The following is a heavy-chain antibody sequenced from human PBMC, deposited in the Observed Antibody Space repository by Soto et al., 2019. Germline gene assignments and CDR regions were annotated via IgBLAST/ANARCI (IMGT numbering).Heavy chain of an antibody. Sequence: LXLTCAVXGGSFNGXXXXXIRQSPGKGLEWIGDINHSGSVNYSPSLKSRVTISLDTATQQXXLTLSAVTAADTAMYYCSTRAYETNIYNRFDPWGQGTXVTVSS. CDR3: STRAYETNIYNRFDP. CDR1: GGSFNGXX. D-gene: IGHD3-22*01. CDR2: INHSGSV. J-gene: IGHJ5*01. V-gene: IGHV4-34*01.